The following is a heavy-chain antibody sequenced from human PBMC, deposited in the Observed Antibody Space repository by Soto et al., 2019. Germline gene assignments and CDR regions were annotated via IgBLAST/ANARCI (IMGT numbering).Heavy chain of an antibody. V-gene: IGHV3-23*01. Sequence: EVQLLESGGGLVQPGGSLRLSCAASGITISNYPMSWVRQAPGKGLDWVSGISGSGDRTYYADSAKGRFTISKDSSKNSLSLQLDHLGVEDTGVYFCVKDDVGYASTGLHWGQGTLVTVSS. CDR2: ISGSGDRT. J-gene: IGHJ1*01. D-gene: IGHD3-16*01. CDR1: GITISNYP. CDR3: VKDDVGYASTGLH.